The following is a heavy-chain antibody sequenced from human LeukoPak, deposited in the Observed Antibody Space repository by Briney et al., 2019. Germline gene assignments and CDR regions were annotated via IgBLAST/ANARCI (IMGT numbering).Heavy chain of an antibody. D-gene: IGHD2-2*01. Sequence: GSVKVSCKASGYTFTGYYMHWVRQAPGQGLEWMGWINPNSGGTNYAQKFQGRVTMTRDTSISTAYMELSRLRSDDTAVYYCAREVYCSSTSCPYGMDVWGQGTTVTVSS. V-gene: IGHV1-2*02. CDR3: AREVYCSSTSCPYGMDV. CDR2: INPNSGGT. J-gene: IGHJ6*02. CDR1: GYTFTGYY.